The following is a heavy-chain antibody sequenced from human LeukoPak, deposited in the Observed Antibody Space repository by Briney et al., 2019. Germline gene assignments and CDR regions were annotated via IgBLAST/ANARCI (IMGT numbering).Heavy chain of an antibody. D-gene: IGHD2-21*01. V-gene: IGHV5-51*01. J-gene: IGHJ3*01. CDR1: GYSFTIYC. CDR3: DMGGDRVPLQDAVFDV. Sequence: GESLKISCKVSGYSFTIYCIGWVRQMPGKGLEWMGIIYPGDSGPTYSPSFQGQVTISVDKSINTAYLQWSSLQASDTAIYYCDMGGDRVPLQDAVFDVWGQGTMVTVST. CDR2: IYPGDSGP.